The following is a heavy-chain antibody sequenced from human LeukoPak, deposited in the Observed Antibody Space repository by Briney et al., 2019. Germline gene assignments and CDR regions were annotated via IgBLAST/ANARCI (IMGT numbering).Heavy chain of an antibody. CDR2: MYYSGST. Sequence: SETLSLTCTVSGGSISSSSYYWGLIRQPPGKGLEWIGSMYYSGSTYYNQSLKSRVTISVDTSKNQFSLKLSSVTAADTAVYYCARHGNDILAPDGFDIWGQGTMVTVSS. J-gene: IGHJ3*02. D-gene: IGHD3-9*01. CDR3: ARHGNDILAPDGFDI. V-gene: IGHV4-39*01. CDR1: GGSISSSSYY.